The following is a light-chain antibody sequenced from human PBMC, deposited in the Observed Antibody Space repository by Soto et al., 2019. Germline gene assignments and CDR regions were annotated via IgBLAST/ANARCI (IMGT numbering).Light chain of an antibody. V-gene: IGKV3D-15*01. CDR2: GEX. Sequence: VLTQWPVTLSRSPVEAATLSCRAXQSIAYNVACYQQSPGRVPRTXIXGEXTRATAIPARFIGSGSGRESALSITRMRSEAFELYDCRQYYKRSALTFGQGTRLEIK. J-gene: IGKJ5*01. CDR3: RQYYKRSALT. CDR1: QSIAYN.